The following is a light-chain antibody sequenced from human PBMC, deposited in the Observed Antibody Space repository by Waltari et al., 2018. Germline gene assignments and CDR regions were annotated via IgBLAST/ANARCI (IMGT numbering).Light chain of an antibody. CDR2: DAS. CDR1: ESISIS. V-gene: IGKV3-11*01. J-gene: IGKJ1*01. Sequence: EIVLTQSPATLSLSPGERATLSCRASESISISLAWHQQKPAQAPRLLIYDASKRASGIPDRFSGSGSGTDFTLTISSLEPEDFAVYYCQQSNNWPWTFGQGTKVEIK. CDR3: QQSNNWPWT.